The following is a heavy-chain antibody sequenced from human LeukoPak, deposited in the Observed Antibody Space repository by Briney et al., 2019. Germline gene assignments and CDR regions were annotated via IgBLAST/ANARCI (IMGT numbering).Heavy chain of an antibody. Sequence: GGSLRLSCAPSGFTFSSYAMHWVRQAPGKGLEYVSAISSNGDSTYYANSVKGRFTISRDNSKNTLYLQMGSLRAEDMAVYYCARGAKGDLYDYWGQGTLVTVSS. J-gene: IGHJ4*02. CDR2: ISSNGDST. D-gene: IGHD2-21*01. V-gene: IGHV3-64*01. CDR1: GFTFSSYA. CDR3: ARGAKGDLYDY.